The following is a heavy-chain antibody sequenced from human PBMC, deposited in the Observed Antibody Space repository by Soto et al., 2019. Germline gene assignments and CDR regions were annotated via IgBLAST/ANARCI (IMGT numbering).Heavy chain of an antibody. CDR3: ARARYDSSGYSLDY. CDR1: GGSVSSGSYY. D-gene: IGHD3-22*01. J-gene: IGHJ4*02. V-gene: IGHV4-61*01. Sequence: PSETLSLTCTVSGGSVSSGSYYWSWIRQPPGKGLEWIGYIYYSGSTNYNPSLKSRVTISVDTSKNQFSLKLSSMTAADTAVYYCARARYDSSGYSLDYWGQGTLVTVSS. CDR2: IYYSGST.